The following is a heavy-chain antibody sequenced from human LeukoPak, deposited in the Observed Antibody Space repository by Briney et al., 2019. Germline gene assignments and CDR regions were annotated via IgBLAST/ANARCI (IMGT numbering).Heavy chain of an antibody. CDR3: ARDLVTVTKGFDI. V-gene: IGHV4-59*11. J-gene: IGHJ3*02. D-gene: IGHD4-17*01. CDR2: ISYIGST. Sequence: SETLSLTCAVSDDSFSSHYWTWIRQPPGKGLEWIGYISYIGSTNYNPSLKSRVTISIDTSKNQFSLKLTSVTAADTAVYYCARDLVTVTKGFDIWGQGTMVSASS. CDR1: DDSFSSHY.